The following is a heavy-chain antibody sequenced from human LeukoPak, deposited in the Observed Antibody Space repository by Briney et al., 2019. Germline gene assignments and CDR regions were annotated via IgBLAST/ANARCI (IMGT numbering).Heavy chain of an antibody. CDR2: IKQEGSEK. V-gene: IGHV3-7*01. Sequence: GGSLRLSCAASGFTFSSNWMSWVRQAPGKGLEWVANIKQEGSEKYYVDSVKGRFSISRDNAKNSLYLQMNSLRAEDTAVYYCARGGSRYDNWGQGTLVTVPS. D-gene: IGHD3-22*01. J-gene: IGHJ4*02. CDR3: ARGGSRYDN. CDR1: GFTFSSNW.